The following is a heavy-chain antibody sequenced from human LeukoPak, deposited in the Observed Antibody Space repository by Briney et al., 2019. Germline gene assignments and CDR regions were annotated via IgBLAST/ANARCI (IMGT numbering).Heavy chain of an antibody. CDR1: GFTCSSYA. CDR3: ARVNGLYYDSSGYPTYHFDY. J-gene: IGHJ4*01. CDR2: ISSNGGST. V-gene: IGHV3-64*01. D-gene: IGHD3-22*01. Sequence: GGSLRLSCAASGFTCSSYAMHWVRQAPGKGLEYVSAISSNGGSTYYANSVKGRFTISRDNSKNTLYLQMGSLRAEDMAVYYCARVNGLYYDSSGYPTYHFDYWGQGTLVTVSS.